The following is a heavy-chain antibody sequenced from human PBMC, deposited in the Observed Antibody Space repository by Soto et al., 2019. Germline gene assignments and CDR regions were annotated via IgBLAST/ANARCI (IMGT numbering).Heavy chain of an antibody. CDR1: GYTFTSYA. Sequence: QVQLVQSGAEVKKPGASVKVSCKASGYTFTSYAMHWVRQAPGQRLEWMGWINAGNGNTKYSQKFQGRVTITRDTSASTAYMELSSLRSEDTAVYYCARAPLRLREYFQHWGQGTLVTVSS. D-gene: IGHD4-17*01. J-gene: IGHJ1*01. CDR3: ARAPLRLREYFQH. CDR2: INAGNGNT. V-gene: IGHV1-3*01.